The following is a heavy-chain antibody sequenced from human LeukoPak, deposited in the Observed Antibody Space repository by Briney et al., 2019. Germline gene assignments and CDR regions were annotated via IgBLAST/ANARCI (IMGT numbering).Heavy chain of an antibody. Sequence: GRSLRLSCAASGFTFNSYGMHWVRQAPGKGLEWVAVIWYDGSNKYYADSVKGRFNISRDNSRNTLYLQMNSLRAEDTAVYYCARVPKYYYGSGSYWGGFDYWGQGTLVTVSS. CDR3: ARVPKYYYGSGSYWGGFDY. J-gene: IGHJ4*02. D-gene: IGHD3-10*01. CDR2: IWYDGSNK. V-gene: IGHV3-33*01. CDR1: GFTFNSYG.